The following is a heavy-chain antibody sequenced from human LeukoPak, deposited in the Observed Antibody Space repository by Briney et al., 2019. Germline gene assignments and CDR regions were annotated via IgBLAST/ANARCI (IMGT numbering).Heavy chain of an antibody. CDR3: ARRSPGYCTSTSCPGYYMDV. D-gene: IGHD2-2*01. CDR1: GGSISSSSYY. J-gene: IGHJ6*03. V-gene: IGHV4-39*01. CDR2: ISYSGNT. Sequence: SETLSLTCSVSGGSISSSSYYWGWIRQPPGKGLEWIGSISYSGNTYYNPSLKSRVTISVDTSKNQFSLKLSSVTAADTAVYYCARRSPGYCTSTSCPGYYMDVWGKGTTVTVSS.